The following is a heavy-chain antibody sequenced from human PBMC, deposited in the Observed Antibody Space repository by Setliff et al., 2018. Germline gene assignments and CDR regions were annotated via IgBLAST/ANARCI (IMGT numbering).Heavy chain of an antibody. CDR3: ATGPNVLRFLEWLRHEYYFDY. CDR1: GYTLTELS. D-gene: IGHD3-3*01. V-gene: IGHV1-24*01. CDR2: FDPEDGET. Sequence: ASVKVSCKVSGYTLTELSMHWVRQAPGKGLEWMGGFDPEDGETIYAQKFQGRVTMTEDTSTDTAYMELSSLRSEDTAVYYCATGPNVLRFLEWLRHEYYFDYWGQGTLVTVSS. J-gene: IGHJ4*02.